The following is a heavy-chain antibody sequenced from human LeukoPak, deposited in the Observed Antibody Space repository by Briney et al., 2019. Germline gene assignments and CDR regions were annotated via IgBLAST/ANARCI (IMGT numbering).Heavy chain of an antibody. CDR1: GGSFSGYC. Sequence: SETLSLTCAVYGGSFSGYCWSWIRQPPGKGLEWIGEINHSGSTNYNPSLKSRVTISVDTSKNQFSLKLSSVTAADTAVYYCARVYCSSTSCSTYYFDYWGQGTLVTVSS. CDR3: ARVYCSSTSCSTYYFDY. V-gene: IGHV4-34*01. J-gene: IGHJ4*02. D-gene: IGHD2-2*01. CDR2: INHSGST.